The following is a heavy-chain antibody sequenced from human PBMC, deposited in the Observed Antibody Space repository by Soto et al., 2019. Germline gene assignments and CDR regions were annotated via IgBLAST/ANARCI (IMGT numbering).Heavy chain of an antibody. Sequence: VGSLRLSCAASGFTFSSYAMSWVRQAPGKGLEWVSAITGSGGSGGRTYYADSVKGRFTISRDNSRNTLYLQVNSLRAEDTALYYCARFVGIHSGYFNSGDRLGIWGQGTMVTVSS. CDR1: GFTFSSYA. D-gene: IGHD5-12*01. CDR2: ITGSGGSGGRT. CDR3: ARFVGIHSGYFNSGDRLGI. J-gene: IGHJ3*02. V-gene: IGHV3-23*01.